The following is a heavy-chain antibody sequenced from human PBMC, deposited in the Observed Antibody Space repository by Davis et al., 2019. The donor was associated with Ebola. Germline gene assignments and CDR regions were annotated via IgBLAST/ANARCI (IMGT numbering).Heavy chain of an antibody. J-gene: IGHJ4*02. CDR2: ISSSSSTI. V-gene: IGHV3-48*02. D-gene: IGHD6-13*01. CDR1: GFTFSSYS. CDR3: ARVPFGIPIAAAGLDY. Sequence: GESLKISCAASGFTFSSYSMNWVRQAPGKGLEWVSYISSSSSTIYYADSVKVRFTISRDNAKNSLYLQMNSLRDEDTAVYYCARVPFGIPIAAAGLDYWGQGTLVTVSS.